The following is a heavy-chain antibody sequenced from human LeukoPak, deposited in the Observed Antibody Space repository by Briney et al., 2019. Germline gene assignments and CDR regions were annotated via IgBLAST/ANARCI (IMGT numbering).Heavy chain of an antibody. J-gene: IGHJ3*02. V-gene: IGHV4-4*02. CDR1: GVSISSSNW. D-gene: IGHD3-22*01. Sequence: ASETLSLTCAVSGVSISSSNWWSWVRQPPGKGLEWIGEIYQSGSTNYNPSLKSRVTISVDKSKNQFSLKLSSVTAADTAVYYCARLQRTTMNAFDIWGQGTMVTVSS. CDR2: IYQSGST. CDR3: ARLQRTTMNAFDI.